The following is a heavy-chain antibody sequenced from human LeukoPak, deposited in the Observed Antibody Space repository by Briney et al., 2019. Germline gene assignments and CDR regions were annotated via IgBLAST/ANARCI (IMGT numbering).Heavy chain of an antibody. J-gene: IGHJ6*03. D-gene: IGHD5/OR15-5a*01. CDR3: AKDGSTGPNYYYYYYMDV. Sequence: GGSLRLSCTVSGFTVSSNSMSWVRQAPGKGLEWVSFIYNSSRIHYSDSVKGRFTISRDNSKNTLYLQMNSLRAEDTAVYYCAKDGSTGPNYYYYYYMDVWGKGTTVTVSS. CDR1: GFTVSSNS. V-gene: IGHV3-66*03. CDR2: IYNSSRI.